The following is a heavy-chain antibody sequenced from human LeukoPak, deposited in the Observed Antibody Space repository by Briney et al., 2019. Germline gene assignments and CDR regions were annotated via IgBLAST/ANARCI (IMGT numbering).Heavy chain of an antibody. CDR1: GFHFDDHS. Sequence: GGSLRLSCEVSGFHFDDHSMNWVRQAPGKGLEWVSYISTTSSYIFYADSVKGRFTISRDNAKRSLYLQMNSLRAEDTAVYYCARDSSPYCSDTKTFDYWGQGTLVSVSS. CDR2: ISTTSSYI. J-gene: IGHJ4*02. V-gene: IGHV3-21*01. D-gene: IGHD2-8*02. CDR3: ARDSSPYCSDTKTFDY.